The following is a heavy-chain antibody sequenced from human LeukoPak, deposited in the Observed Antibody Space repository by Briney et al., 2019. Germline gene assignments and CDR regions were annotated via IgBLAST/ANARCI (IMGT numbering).Heavy chain of an antibody. V-gene: IGHV1-8*01. J-gene: IGHJ6*03. Sequence: ASVTVSCKASGYTFTRYDINWVRQAAGQGGEGMGWMNPNSGNTGYAQKFQGRVTMTRNTSISTAYMELSSLTSEDTAVYYCARRYKNVVVLGYYMDVWGKGTTVTVSS. D-gene: IGHD2/OR15-2a*01. CDR2: MNPNSGNT. CDR1: GYTFTRYD. CDR3: ARRYKNVVVLGYYMDV.